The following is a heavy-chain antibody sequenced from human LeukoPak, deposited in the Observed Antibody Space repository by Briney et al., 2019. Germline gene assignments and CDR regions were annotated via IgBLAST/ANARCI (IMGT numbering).Heavy chain of an antibody. CDR1: GFSFSSYW. D-gene: IGHD6-6*01. J-gene: IGHJ4*02. V-gene: IGHV3-74*01. CDR3: VREDYTSSFVFDF. Sequence: PGGSLRLSCAASGFSFSSYWMHWVRQAPGEGLVWVSRINDVGRSTNYADSVKGRFTISRDNAKNTLYLQMSSLRAEDTAVYYCVREDYTSSFVFDFWGLGTLVTVSS. CDR2: INDVGRST.